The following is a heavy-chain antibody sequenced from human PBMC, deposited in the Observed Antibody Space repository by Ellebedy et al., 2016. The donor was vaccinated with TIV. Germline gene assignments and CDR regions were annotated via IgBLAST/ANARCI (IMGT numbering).Heavy chain of an antibody. CDR1: GFTFSSFA. J-gene: IGHJ4*02. CDR3: AKGSSSGFNYDRVGFEY. Sequence: GESLKISCAASGFTFSSFAMHWVRQAPGKGLEWLSVISGGGDNTYHADSVKGRFTITRDNSKSTLYLQMDRMRAEDTAVYYCAKGSSSGFNYDRVGFEYWGQGTLVTVSS. D-gene: IGHD3-22*01. V-gene: IGHV3-23*01. CDR2: ISGGGDNT.